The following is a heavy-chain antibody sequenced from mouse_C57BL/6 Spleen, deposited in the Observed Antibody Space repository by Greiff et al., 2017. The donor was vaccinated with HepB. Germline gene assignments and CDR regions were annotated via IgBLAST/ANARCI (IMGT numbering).Heavy chain of an antibody. J-gene: IGHJ2*01. CDR1: GYAFSSSW. CDR3: ARFYYYEGDY. Sequence: VQLQQSGPELVKPGASVKISCKASGYAFSSSWMNWVKQRPGKGLEWIGRIYPGDGDTNYNGKFQGKATLTADKSSSTAYMQLSSLTSEYSAVYFCARFYYYEGDYWGQGTTLTVSS. D-gene: IGHD1-1*01. V-gene: IGHV1-82*01. CDR2: IYPGDGDT.